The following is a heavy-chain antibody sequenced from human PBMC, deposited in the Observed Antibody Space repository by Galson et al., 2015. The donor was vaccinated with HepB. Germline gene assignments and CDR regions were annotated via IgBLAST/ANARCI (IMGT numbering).Heavy chain of an antibody. J-gene: IGHJ3*02. Sequence: SLRLSCAASGFTFSSYAMHWVRQAPGKGLEYVSAISSNGGSTYYANSVKGRFTISRDNSKNTLYLQMGSLRAEDMAVYYCARENGDYGDAFDIWGQGTMVTVSS. CDR3: ARENGDYGDAFDI. CDR2: ISSNGGST. V-gene: IGHV3-64*01. D-gene: IGHD4-17*01. CDR1: GFTFSSYA.